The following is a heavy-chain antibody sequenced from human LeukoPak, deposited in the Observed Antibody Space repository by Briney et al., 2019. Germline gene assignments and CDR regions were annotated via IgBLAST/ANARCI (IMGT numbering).Heavy chain of an antibody. CDR3: ARERSVLWFGGRNGMDV. V-gene: IGHV4-4*02. D-gene: IGHD3-10*01. J-gene: IGHJ6*02. CDR2: VHPSEGT. Sequence: SGTLSLTCAVSGGSVSHSNWWTWVRQSPGKGLEWIGEVHPSEGTNYNPSLKSRVTISLDKSKNQFSLELNSVTAADTAVYYCARERSVLWFGGRNGMDVWGQGTTVTVSS. CDR1: GGSVSHSNW.